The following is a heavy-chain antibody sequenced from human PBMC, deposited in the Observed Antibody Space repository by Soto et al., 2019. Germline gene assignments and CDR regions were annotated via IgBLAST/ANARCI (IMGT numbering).Heavy chain of an antibody. CDR2: IIWNSGSI. J-gene: IGHJ4*02. V-gene: IGHV3-9*01. CDR1: GFTFDDYA. D-gene: IGHD3-10*01. Sequence: EVQLVESGGGLVQPGRSLRLSCAASGFTFDDYAMHWVRQAPGKGLEWVSGIIWNSGSIGYADSVKGRFTISRDNAKNSLYLQMNSLRAEDTALYYCAKAAGGLIRALRVDYWGQGTLVTVSS. CDR3: AKAAGGLIRALRVDY.